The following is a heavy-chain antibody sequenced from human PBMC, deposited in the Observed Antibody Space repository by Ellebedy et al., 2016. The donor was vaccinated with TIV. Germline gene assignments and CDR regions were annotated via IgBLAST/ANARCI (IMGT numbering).Heavy chain of an antibody. V-gene: IGHV3-7*03. Sequence: PGGSLRLSCAASGFTFTTYWMSWVRQAPGKGLEWVANIKHDGSEKYYLDSVKGRFTISRDNSKDTLYVQMNSLKAEDTAVYYCANLGGLAAAATNEVAFDIWGQGTIVTVSS. D-gene: IGHD6-13*01. CDR2: IKHDGSEK. CDR3: ANLGGLAAAATNEVAFDI. J-gene: IGHJ3*02. CDR1: GFTFTTYW.